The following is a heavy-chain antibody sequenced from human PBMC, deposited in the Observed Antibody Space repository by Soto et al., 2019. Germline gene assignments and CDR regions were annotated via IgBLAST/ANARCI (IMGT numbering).Heavy chain of an antibody. D-gene: IGHD4-17*01. V-gene: IGHV4-34*01. Sequence: SETLSLTCAVYGGSFSGYYWSWIRQPPGKGLEWIGEINHSGSTNYNPSLKSRVTISVDTSKSQFSLKLSSVTAADTAVYYCARHRLRPKFDYWGQGTLVTVSS. CDR3: ARHRLRPKFDY. CDR2: INHSGST. CDR1: GGSFSGYY. J-gene: IGHJ4*02.